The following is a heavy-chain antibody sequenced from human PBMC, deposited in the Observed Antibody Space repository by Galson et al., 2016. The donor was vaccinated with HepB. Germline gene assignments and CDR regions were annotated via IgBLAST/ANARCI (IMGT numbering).Heavy chain of an antibody. D-gene: IGHD3-10*01. CDR2: ISSRSSYI. Sequence: SLRLSCAASGFTFSSYSMNWVRQAPGKGLEWVSSISSRSSYIYHADSVKGRFTISRDNAKNSLCLQMNSLRAEDTAVYYCARAFSRESGFDYWGQGTLVTVSS. CDR1: GFTFSSYS. J-gene: IGHJ4*02. V-gene: IGHV3-21*01. CDR3: ARAFSRESGFDY.